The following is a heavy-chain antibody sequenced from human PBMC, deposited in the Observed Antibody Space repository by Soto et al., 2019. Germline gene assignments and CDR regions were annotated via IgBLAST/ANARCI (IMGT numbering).Heavy chain of an antibody. D-gene: IGHD1-26*01. CDR3: ARNNSGSYWSYYYYYGMNV. J-gene: IGHJ6*02. CDR2: IYYSGST. V-gene: IGHV4-39*01. CDR1: GGSISSSSYY. Sequence: SETLSLTCTVSGGSISSSSYYWGWIRQPPGKGLEWIGSIYYSGSTYYNPSLKSRVTISVDTSKNQFSLKLSSVTAADTAVYYCARNNSGSYWSYYYYYGMNVWGQGTTVT.